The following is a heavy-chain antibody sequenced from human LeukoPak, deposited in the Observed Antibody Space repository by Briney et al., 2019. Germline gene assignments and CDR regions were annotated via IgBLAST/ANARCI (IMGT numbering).Heavy chain of an antibody. D-gene: IGHD5-24*01. J-gene: IGHJ4*02. V-gene: IGHV3-33*01. CDR3: ARGRDGEDYFDH. Sequence: GRSLRLSCAASGFTFSSYAMHWASQAPGKGLEWETVIWYDGSNKYYADSVKGRFTISRDNSNNILYLQMNSLRAEDTAVCYCARGRDGEDYFDHWGQGTLVTVST. CDR1: GFTFSSYA. CDR2: IWYDGSNK.